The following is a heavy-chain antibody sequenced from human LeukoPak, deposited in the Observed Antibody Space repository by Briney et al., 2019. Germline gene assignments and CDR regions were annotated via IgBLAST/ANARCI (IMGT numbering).Heavy chain of an antibody. J-gene: IGHJ5*02. V-gene: IGHV1-8*03. CDR3: ARAHCSSTSCYKYWFDP. Sequence: ASVKVSCKASGYTFTSYDINWVRQATGQGLEWMGWMNPNSGNTGYAQKFQGRVTITRNTSISTAYMELSSLRSEDTAVYYCARAHCSSTSCYKYWFDPWGQGTPVTVSS. CDR1: GYTFTSYD. D-gene: IGHD2-2*02. CDR2: MNPNSGNT.